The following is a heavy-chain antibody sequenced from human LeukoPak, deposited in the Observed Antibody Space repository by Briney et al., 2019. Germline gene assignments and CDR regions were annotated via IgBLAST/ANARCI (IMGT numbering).Heavy chain of an antibody. CDR3: AKANDDFWSGYSNFDY. D-gene: IGHD3-3*01. Sequence: GGSLRLSCAASGFTFSSYGMSCVRQAPRNWLEWVSAISGSGGSTYYADSVKGRFTISRDNSKNPLYLQMNSLRAEDTAVYYCAKANDDFWSGYSNFDYWGQGSLVTVSS. J-gene: IGHJ4*02. CDR2: ISGSGGST. CDR1: GFTFSSYG. V-gene: IGHV3-23*01.